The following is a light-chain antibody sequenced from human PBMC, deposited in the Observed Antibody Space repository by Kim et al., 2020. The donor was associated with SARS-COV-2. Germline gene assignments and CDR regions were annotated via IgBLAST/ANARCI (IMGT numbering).Light chain of an antibody. Sequence: GPRVTYSCSGSSSNIGSKTVNWYRQLPGTAPKLLIYSNNKRPSGVPDRFSGSKSGTSASLAISGLQSEDEADYYCAAWDDSLNGYVFGTGTKVTVL. CDR1: SSNIGSKT. CDR3: AAWDDSLNGYV. V-gene: IGLV1-44*01. J-gene: IGLJ1*01. CDR2: SNN.